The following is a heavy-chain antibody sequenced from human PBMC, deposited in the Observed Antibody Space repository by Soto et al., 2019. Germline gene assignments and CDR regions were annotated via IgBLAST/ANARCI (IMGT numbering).Heavy chain of an antibody. CDR1: GFTFSSYG. D-gene: IGHD3-22*01. Sequence: QVQLVESGGGVVQPGRSLRLSCAASGFTFSSYGMHWVRQAPGKGLEWVAVISYDGSNKYYADSVKGRFTISRDNSKNTLYLQMNSLRAEATAVSYCAKVPTQYYYDSSGYHDYWGQGTLVTVSS. J-gene: IGHJ4*02. V-gene: IGHV3-30*18. CDR3: AKVPTQYYYDSSGYHDY. CDR2: ISYDGSNK.